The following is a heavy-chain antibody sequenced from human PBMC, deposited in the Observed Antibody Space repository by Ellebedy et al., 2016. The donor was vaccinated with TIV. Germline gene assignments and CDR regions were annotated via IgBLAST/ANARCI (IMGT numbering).Heavy chain of an antibody. CDR3: ATDGSYGDYLSPTHAFVI. V-gene: IGHV3-7*01. Sequence: GGSLRLSCAASGFTFSSYWMTWVRQAPGRGPEWVANINQDGSEKFYVDSVNGRFTVSRDNAKHSLYLHLNSLRAEDTAMYYCATDGSYGDYLSPTHAFVIWGQGTMVTVSS. D-gene: IGHD4-17*01. CDR1: GFTFSSYW. CDR2: INQDGSEK. J-gene: IGHJ3*02.